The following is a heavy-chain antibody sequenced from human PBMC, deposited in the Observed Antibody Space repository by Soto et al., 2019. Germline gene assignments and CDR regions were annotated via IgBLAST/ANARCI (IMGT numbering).Heavy chain of an antibody. CDR2: ISTNSGNT. V-gene: IGHV1-18*01. J-gene: IGHJ4*02. CDR3: ARDQQQWLVLDY. D-gene: IGHD6-19*01. CDR1: GYTFTSYD. Sequence: ASVKVSCKASGYTFTSYDTNWVRQATGQGLEWMGWISTNSGNTDYAQELQGRVTMTTDTSTSTAYMELRSLRSDDTAMYYCARDQQQWLVLDYWGQGTLVTVSS.